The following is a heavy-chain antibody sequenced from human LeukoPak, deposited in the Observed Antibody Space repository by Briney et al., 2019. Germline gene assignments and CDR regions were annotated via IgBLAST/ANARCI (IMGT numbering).Heavy chain of an antibody. CDR1: GFTFTNHA. D-gene: IGHD6-19*01. J-gene: IGHJ4*02. CDR2: INAGNGNT. V-gene: IGHV1-3*01. Sequence: ASVKVSCKASGFTFTNHALQWVRQAPGQRLEWMGWINAGNGNTKYSQQFQGRVTITRDTSATTTYIELSSLRSDDTAVYYCARDGYGYSSGWYMDYWGQGTLVTVSS. CDR3: ARDGYGYSSGWYMDY.